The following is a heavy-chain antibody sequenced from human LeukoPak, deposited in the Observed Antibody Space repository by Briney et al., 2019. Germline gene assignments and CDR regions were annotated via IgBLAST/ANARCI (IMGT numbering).Heavy chain of an antibody. CDR3: ARGSLLYNWFDP. D-gene: IGHD3-3*01. Sequence: SETLSLTCTVSGGSISSYYWSWIRQPPGKGLEWIGYIYYSGSTNYNPSLKSRVTISVDTSKNQFSLKLSSVTAADTDVYYCARGSLLYNWFDPWGQGTLVTVSS. J-gene: IGHJ5*02. V-gene: IGHV4-59*08. CDR1: GGSISSYY. CDR2: IYYSGST.